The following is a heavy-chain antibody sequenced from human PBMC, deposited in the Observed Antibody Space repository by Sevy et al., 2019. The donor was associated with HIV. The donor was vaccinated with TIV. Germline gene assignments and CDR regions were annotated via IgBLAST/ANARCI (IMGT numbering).Heavy chain of an antibody. CDR1: GYTFTGYY. CDR2: INPNTGDT. V-gene: IGHV1-2*06. D-gene: IGHD6-19*01. J-gene: IGHJ4*02. CDR3: ERPGYSSGWDY. Sequence: ASVKVSCKASGYTFTGYYIHWVRQAPGQGLEWMGRINPNTGDTNYAQNFQGRVTVTRDTSINTAYMELSRLRSDDTAVYYCERPGYSSGWDYWGQGTLVTVSS.